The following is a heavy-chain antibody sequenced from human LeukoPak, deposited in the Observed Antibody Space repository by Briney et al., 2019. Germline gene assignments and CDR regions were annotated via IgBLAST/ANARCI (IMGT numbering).Heavy chain of an antibody. J-gene: IGHJ5*02. D-gene: IGHD2-15*01. CDR2: IYYSGST. CDR1: GGSISSSSYY. CDR3: ARRTLLRVPTSNWFDP. V-gene: IGHV4-39*01. Sequence: PSETLSLTCTVSGGSISSSSYYWGWIRQPPGKGLEWIGSIYYSGSTYYNPSLKSRVTISVDTSKNQFSLKLSSVTAADTAVYYCARRTLLRVPTSNWFDPWGQGTLVTVSS.